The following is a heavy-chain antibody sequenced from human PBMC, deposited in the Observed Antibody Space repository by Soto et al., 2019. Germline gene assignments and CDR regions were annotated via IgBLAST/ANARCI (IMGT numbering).Heavy chain of an antibody. CDR1: GGSFSGYY. CDR2: INHSGST. D-gene: IGHD6-19*01. CDR3: ARGRHRSGWSWFDH. V-gene: IGHV4-34*01. Sequence: SETLSLTCAVYGGSFSGYYWSWIRQPPGKGLEWIGEINHSGSTNYNPSLKSRVTISVDTSKNQFSLKLSSVTAADTAVYYCARGRHRSGWSWFDHWGQGTLLTVSS. J-gene: IGHJ5*02.